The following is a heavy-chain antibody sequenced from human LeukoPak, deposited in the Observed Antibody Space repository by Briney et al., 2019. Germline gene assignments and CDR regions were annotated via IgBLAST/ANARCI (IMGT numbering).Heavy chain of an antibody. CDR1: GFTFSNHG. V-gene: IGHV3-30*02. CDR3: AKEKNDYSDYSYMDV. Sequence: GGSLRLSCAASGFTFSNHGMHWVRQTPDKGLEWVAIISYSGADTYYTDSVKGRFSVSRDNTKNTLYLQMNSLRAEDTAAYYCAKEKNDYSDYSYMDVWGKGTTVTVSS. CDR2: ISYSGADT. D-gene: IGHD4-11*01. J-gene: IGHJ6*03.